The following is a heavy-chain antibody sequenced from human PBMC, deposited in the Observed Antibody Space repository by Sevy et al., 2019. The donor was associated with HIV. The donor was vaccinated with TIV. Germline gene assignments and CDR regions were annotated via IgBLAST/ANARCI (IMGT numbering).Heavy chain of an antibody. CDR1: GFTVSSNY. V-gene: IGHV3-53*01. CDR2: IYSGGST. CDR3: ARDRFNYGGNLDAFDI. D-gene: IGHD4-17*01. Sequence: GGSLRLSCAASGFTVSSNYMSWVRQAPGKGLEWVSVIYSGGSTYYADSVKGRFTISRDNSKNTLYLQMNSLGAEDTAVYYCARDRFNYGGNLDAFDIWGQGTMVTVSS. J-gene: IGHJ3*02.